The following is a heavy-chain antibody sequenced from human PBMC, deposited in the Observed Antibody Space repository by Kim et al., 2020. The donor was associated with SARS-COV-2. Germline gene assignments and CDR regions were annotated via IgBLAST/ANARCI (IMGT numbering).Heavy chain of an antibody. CDR1: GGSFSGYY. J-gene: IGHJ6*02. CDR3: ARASVSTIWSGYYHRYYGMDV. D-gene: IGHD3-3*01. V-gene: IGHV4-34*01. CDR2: INHSGST. Sequence: SETLSLTCAVYGGSFSGYYWSWIRQPPGKGLEWIGEINHSGSTNYNTSLKSRVTISVDTSKNQFSLKLSSVTAADTAVYYCARASVSTIWSGYYHRYYGMDVWGQGTTVTVSS.